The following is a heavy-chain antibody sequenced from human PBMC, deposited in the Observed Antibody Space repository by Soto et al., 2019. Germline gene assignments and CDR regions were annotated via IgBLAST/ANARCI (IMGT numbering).Heavy chain of an antibody. CDR1: GGSVGSGRYY. J-gene: IGHJ4*02. CDR2: VFNSGRT. D-gene: IGHD1-26*01. Sequence: SETLSLTCTVSGGSVGSGRYYWSWIRQPPGKGLEWIAYVFNSGRTFYNPSLKSRVTVSIGTSKRQFSLQMKSVTAADTGVYYCAKGEPRRYFDYWGQGTLVTVYS. CDR3: AKGEPRRYFDY. V-gene: IGHV4-61*01.